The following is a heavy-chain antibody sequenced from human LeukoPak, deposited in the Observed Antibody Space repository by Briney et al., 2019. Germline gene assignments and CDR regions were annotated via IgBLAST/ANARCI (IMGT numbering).Heavy chain of an antibody. Sequence: SQTLSLTCAISGDSVSRDSIAWNWIRQSPSRGLEWLGRTYYKSAWLNDYAVTVKGRITINPDTSKNQFSLQLNSVTPEDTAVYYCARGTGWPQFDYWGQGTLGTVSS. J-gene: IGHJ4*02. CDR1: GDSVSRDSIA. CDR3: ARGTGWPQFDY. D-gene: IGHD6-19*01. V-gene: IGHV6-1*01. CDR2: TYYKSAWLN.